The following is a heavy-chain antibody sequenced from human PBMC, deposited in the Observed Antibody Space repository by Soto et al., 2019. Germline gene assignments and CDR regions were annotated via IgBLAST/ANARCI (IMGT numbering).Heavy chain of an antibody. CDR2: ISYDGSNK. J-gene: IGHJ4*02. D-gene: IGHD1-26*01. V-gene: IGHV3-30*18. CDR3: AKDLGGSPTSLDY. CDR1: GFTFSSYG. Sequence: QVQLVESGGGVVQPGRSLRLSCAASGFTFSSYGMHWVRQAPGKGLEWVAVISYDGSNKYYADSVKGRFTISRDNSKNTLYLQMNSLRAEDTAGYYCAKDLGGSPTSLDYWGQGTLVTVSS.